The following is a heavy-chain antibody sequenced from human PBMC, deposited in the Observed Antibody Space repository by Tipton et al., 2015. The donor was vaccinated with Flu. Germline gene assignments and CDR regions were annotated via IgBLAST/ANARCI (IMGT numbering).Heavy chain of an antibody. CDR1: GYFIGSGYY. J-gene: IGHJ4*02. CDR2: VFHSGAA. D-gene: IGHD3-10*01. V-gene: IGHV4-38-2*02. CDR3: ARVDRGVSDY. Sequence: LRLTCSVSGYFIGSGYYWGWIRQPPGKGLEWIGYVFHSGAANYSPSLKSSVTISFDTSRSQFSLKLRSVTAADTAMYYCARVDRGVSDYWGQGTLVTVSS.